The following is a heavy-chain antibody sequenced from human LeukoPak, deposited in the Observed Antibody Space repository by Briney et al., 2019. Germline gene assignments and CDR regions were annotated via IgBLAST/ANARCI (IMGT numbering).Heavy chain of an antibody. Sequence: GGSLRLSCAASGFTFSSYEMNWVRQAPGKGLEWVSYISSSGSTIYYADSVKGRFTTSRDNSKNTLYLQMNSLRAEDTAVYYCVKGHHYGSGSYWVWGQGTLVTVSS. CDR2: ISSSGSTI. CDR1: GFTFSSYE. V-gene: IGHV3-48*03. CDR3: VKGHHYGSGSYWV. D-gene: IGHD3-10*01. J-gene: IGHJ4*02.